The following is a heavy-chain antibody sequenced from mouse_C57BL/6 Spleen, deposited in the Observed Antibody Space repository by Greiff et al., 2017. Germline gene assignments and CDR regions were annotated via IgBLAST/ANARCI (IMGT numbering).Heavy chain of an antibody. V-gene: IGHV14-2*01. Sequence: EVQLQQSGAELVKPGASVKLSCTASGFNIKDYYMHWVKQRTEQGLEWIGRIDPEDGETKYAAKFQGKATLTADTSSNTAYLQLSSLTSEDSAVYYSAKSGNPLDYWGQGTTLTVSS. J-gene: IGHJ2*01. D-gene: IGHD1-3*01. CDR3: AKSGNPLDY. CDR2: IDPEDGET. CDR1: GFNIKDYY.